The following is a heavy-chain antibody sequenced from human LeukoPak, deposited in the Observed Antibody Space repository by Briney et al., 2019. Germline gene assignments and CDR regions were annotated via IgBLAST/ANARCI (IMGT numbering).Heavy chain of an antibody. CDR3: AKGGRIADNWFDP. CDR2: INHSGST. D-gene: IGHD2/OR15-2a*01. J-gene: IGHJ5*02. V-gene: IGHV4-34*01. CDR1: GGSFSGYY. Sequence: SEALSLTCAVYGGSFSGYYWSWIRQPPGKGLEWIGEINHSGSTNYNPSLKSRVTISVDTSKNQFSLKLSSVTAADTAVYYCAKGGRIADNWFDPWGQGTLVTVSS.